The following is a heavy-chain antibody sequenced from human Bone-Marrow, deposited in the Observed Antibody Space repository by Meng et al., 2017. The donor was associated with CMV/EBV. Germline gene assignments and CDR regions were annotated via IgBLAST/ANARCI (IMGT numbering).Heavy chain of an antibody. Sequence: GESLKTSCAASGFTFSSYGMHWVRQAPGKGLEWVANIKEDGSEKHYVDSVKGRFTISRDNAKNSLYLQMNSLRVEDTAVYYCATGVGGGNWGQGTLVTVSS. CDR2: IKEDGSEK. J-gene: IGHJ4*02. V-gene: IGHV3-7*01. CDR1: GFTFSSYG. CDR3: ATGVGGGN.